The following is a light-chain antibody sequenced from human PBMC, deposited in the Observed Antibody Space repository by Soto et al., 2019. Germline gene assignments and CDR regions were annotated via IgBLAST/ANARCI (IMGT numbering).Light chain of an antibody. V-gene: IGKV3-11*01. J-gene: IGKJ3*01. CDR1: QSVSSY. CDR2: DAS. CDR3: QHRNNWPPMFT. Sequence: EIVLTQSPATLSLSPGERATLSCRASQSVSSYLALYQQKPGQAPRLLIYDASNRAAGIPARFSGSGSGTDFTPTISSLQPEDFAVYYYQHRNNWPPMFTFGPGTKLDIK.